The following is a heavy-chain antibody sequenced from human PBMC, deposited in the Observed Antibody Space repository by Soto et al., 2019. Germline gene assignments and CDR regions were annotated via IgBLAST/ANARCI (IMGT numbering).Heavy chain of an antibody. CDR3: ARVVPGAEAWFGP. D-gene: IGHD2-2*01. Sequence: GASVKVSCKASGYTFSNYGITWVRQAPGQPLEWLGWISLYSDGTNYAQKFQGRVSMTTDTSTTTAYMELRSLRSDDTAVYYCARVVPGAEAWFGPWGQGTLVTVSS. CDR2: ISLYSDGT. V-gene: IGHV1-18*01. J-gene: IGHJ5*02. CDR1: GYTFSNYG.